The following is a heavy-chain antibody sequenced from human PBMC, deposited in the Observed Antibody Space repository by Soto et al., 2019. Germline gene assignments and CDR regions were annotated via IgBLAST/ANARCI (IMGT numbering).Heavy chain of an antibody. D-gene: IGHD3-10*01. J-gene: IGHJ5*02. CDR1: GFTFSSYA. CDR2: ISGGGGST. V-gene: IGHV3-23*01. Sequence: PGGSLRLSGAASGFTFSSYAMSWVRQARGKGLEWVSAISGGGGSTYYADSVKGRFTISRDKSKNTLYLQMNSLRAEDTAVYYCPKHPIFGESEQDNCFDPCGQGTLVTVSS. CDR3: PKHPIFGESEQDNCFDP.